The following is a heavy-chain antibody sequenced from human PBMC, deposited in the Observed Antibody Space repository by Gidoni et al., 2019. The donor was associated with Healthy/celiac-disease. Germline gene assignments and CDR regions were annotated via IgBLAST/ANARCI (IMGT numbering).Heavy chain of an antibody. V-gene: IGHV3-30-3*01. D-gene: IGHD6-13*01. CDR1: GFHFSSYA. CDR2: ISYDGSNK. CDR3: ARHRAAAGTGRGFDY. Sequence: QVQLVESGGGVVQPGRSLRLSCAASGFHFSSYAMHWVRQAPGKGLEWVAVISYDGSNKYYADSVKGRFTISRDNSKNTLYLQMNSLRAEDTAVYYCARHRAAAGTGRGFDYWGQGTLVTVSS. J-gene: IGHJ4*02.